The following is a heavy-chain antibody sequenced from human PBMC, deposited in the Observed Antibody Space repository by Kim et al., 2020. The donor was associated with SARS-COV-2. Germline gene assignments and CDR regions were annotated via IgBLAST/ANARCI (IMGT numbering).Heavy chain of an antibody. Sequence: GGSLRLSCAASGFTFSSYSMNWVRQAPGKGLEWVSSISSSSSYIYYADSVKGRFTISRDNAKNSLYLQMNSLRAEDTAVYYCASLSYYDSSGYQAEDHYWGQGTLVTVSS. CDR3: ASLSYYDSSGYQAEDHY. D-gene: IGHD3-22*01. CDR1: GFTFSSYS. V-gene: IGHV3-21*01. J-gene: IGHJ4*02. CDR2: ISSSSSYI.